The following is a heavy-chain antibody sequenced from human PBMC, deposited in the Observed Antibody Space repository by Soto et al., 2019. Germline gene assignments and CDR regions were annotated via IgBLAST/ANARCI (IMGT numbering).Heavy chain of an antibody. J-gene: IGHJ5*02. CDR2: IKSKTDGGTT. CDR1: GFTFSNAW. V-gene: IGHV3-15*01. Sequence: GGSLGLSCAASGFTFSNAWMSWVRQAPGKGLEWVGRIKSKTDGGTTDYAAPVKGRFTISRDDSKNTLYLQMNSLKTEDTAVYYCTTPRGYSGYDLRWFDPWGQGTLVTVSS. D-gene: IGHD5-12*01. CDR3: TTPRGYSGYDLRWFDP.